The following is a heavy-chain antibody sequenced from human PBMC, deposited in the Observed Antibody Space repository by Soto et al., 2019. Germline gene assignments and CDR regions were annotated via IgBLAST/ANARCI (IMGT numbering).Heavy chain of an antibody. Sequence: QVQLVESGGGVVQPGRSLRLSCAASGFTFSSYGMHWVRQAPGKGLEWVAGISYDGSNKYYADSVKGRFTISRDNSKNTMYLQMNSLRAEDTAVYYCAKLPAICGVVPSYYYMDVWGKWTTVTVSS. J-gene: IGHJ6*03. V-gene: IGHV3-30*18. CDR1: GFTFSSYG. CDR2: ISYDGSNK. D-gene: IGHD3-3*01. CDR3: AKLPAICGVVPSYYYMDV.